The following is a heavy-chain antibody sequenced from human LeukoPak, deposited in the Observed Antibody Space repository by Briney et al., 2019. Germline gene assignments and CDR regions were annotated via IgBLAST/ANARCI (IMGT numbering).Heavy chain of an antibody. J-gene: IGHJ3*02. CDR1: GFTFGSYG. D-gene: IGHD5-18*01. V-gene: IGHV3-49*04. CDR3: TREQLWSDAFDI. CDR2: IRSKAYGGTT. Sequence: GGSLRLSCAASGFTFGSYGMYWVRQAPGKGLEWVGFIRSKAYGGTTEYAASVKGRFTISRDDSKSIAYLQMNSLKTEDTAVYYCTREQLWSDAFDIWGQGTMVTVSS.